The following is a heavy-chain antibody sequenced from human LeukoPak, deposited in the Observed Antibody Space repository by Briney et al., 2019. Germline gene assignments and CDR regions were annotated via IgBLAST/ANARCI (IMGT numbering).Heavy chain of an antibody. V-gene: IGHV3-7*01. CDR2: IKQDGSEK. D-gene: IGHD3-10*01. CDR1: GFTFSSYW. CDR3: ARPPVGFGDYFDY. Sequence: GGSLRLSCATSGFTFSSYWMHWVRQAPGKGLEWVANIKQDGSEKYYVDSVKGRFTISRDNAKNSLYLQMNSLRAEDTAVYYCARPPVGFGDYFDYWGQGTLVTVSS. J-gene: IGHJ4*02.